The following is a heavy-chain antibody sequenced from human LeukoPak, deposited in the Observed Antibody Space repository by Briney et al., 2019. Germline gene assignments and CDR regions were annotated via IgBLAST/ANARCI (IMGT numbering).Heavy chain of an antibody. V-gene: IGHV4-39*07. CDR1: GGSISSGGYN. CDR3: ARLYSSSWDWYYFDY. CDR2: INHSGST. J-gene: IGHJ4*02. D-gene: IGHD6-13*01. Sequence: SETLSLTCTVSGGSISSGGYNWSWIRQPPGKGLEWIGEINHSGSTNYNPSLKSRVTISVDTSKNQFSLKLSSVTAADTAVYYCARLYSSSWDWYYFDYWGQGTLVTVSS.